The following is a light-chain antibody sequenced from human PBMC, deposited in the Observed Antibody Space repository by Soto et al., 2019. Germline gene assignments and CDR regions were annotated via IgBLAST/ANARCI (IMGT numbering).Light chain of an antibody. CDR3: HQRSNWPRST. J-gene: IGKJ2*02. CDR1: QSVSSY. CDR2: DIS. Sequence: EIVLTQSPATLSLSPGERATLSCRASQSVSSYLAWYQQKPGQAPRLLIYDISNRATGIPVRFSGSGSGTDFTLTISSLEPEDFAVYYCHQRSNWPRSTFGQGTKLEIK. V-gene: IGKV3-11*01.